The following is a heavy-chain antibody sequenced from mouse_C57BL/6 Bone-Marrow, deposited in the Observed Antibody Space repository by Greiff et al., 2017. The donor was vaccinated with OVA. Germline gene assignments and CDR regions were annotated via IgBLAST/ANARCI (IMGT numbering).Heavy chain of an antibody. CDR1: GYTFTSYW. CDR3: AREYSSGYDYAMDY. CDR2: IHPNSGST. V-gene: IGHV1-64*01. J-gene: IGHJ4*01. Sequence: VQLQQPGAELVKPGASVKLSCKASGYTFTSYWMHWVKQRPGQGLEWIGMIHPNSGSTNYNEKFKSKATLTVDKSSSTAYMQLSSLTSEDSAVYYCAREYSSGYDYAMDYWGQGTSVTVSS. D-gene: IGHD3-2*02.